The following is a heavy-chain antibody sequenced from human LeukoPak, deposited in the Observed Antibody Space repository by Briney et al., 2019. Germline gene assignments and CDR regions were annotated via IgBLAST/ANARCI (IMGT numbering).Heavy chain of an antibody. CDR3: ATSPTSGDNTYYYYMDV. CDR2: FDPEDGET. D-gene: IGHD7-27*01. J-gene: IGHJ6*03. V-gene: IGHV1-24*01. Sequence: ASVKVSCKVSGYTLTELSMHWVRQAPGKGLEWMGGFDPEDGETIYAQKFQGRVTMTEDTSTDTAYMELSSLRSEDTAVYYCATSPTSGDNTYYYYMDVWGKGTTVTVSS. CDR1: GYTLTELS.